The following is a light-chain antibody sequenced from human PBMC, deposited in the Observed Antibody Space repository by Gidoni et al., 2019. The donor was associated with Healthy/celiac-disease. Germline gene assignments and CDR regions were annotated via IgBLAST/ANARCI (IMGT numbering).Light chain of an antibody. CDR3: QQYNNWPPLT. CDR1: QSVSSN. Sequence: EIVMPYSPATLSVSPGERATLSCRASQSVSSNLAWYQQKPGQAPRLLIYGASTRATGIPARFSGSGSGTEFTLTISSLQSEDFAVYYCQQYNNWPPLTFGGGTKVEIK. CDR2: GAS. J-gene: IGKJ4*01. V-gene: IGKV3-15*01.